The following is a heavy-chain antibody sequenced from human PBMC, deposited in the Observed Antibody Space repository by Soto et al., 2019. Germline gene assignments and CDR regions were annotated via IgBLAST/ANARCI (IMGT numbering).Heavy chain of an antibody. J-gene: IGHJ3*02. CDR1: GGSIDSYY. V-gene: IGHV4-4*07. CDR3: TRENFSHASDI. CDR2: IYSSGNT. Sequence: PSETLSLTCSVSGGSIDSYYWSWIRQPAGKGLEWIGRIYSSGNTNYKPSLKSRVTMSVDMSKNQFSLRLTSVTAADTAVYYCTRENFSHASDIWGQGTMVTVSS. D-gene: IGHD3-3*01.